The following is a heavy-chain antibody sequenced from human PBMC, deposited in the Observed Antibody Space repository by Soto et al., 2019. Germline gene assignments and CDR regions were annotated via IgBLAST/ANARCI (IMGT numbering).Heavy chain of an antibody. D-gene: IGHD5-18*01. V-gene: IGHV3-11*01. CDR2: ITSCGSTT. CDR1: GFTFSDYY. Sequence: QVQLVESGGDLVKPGGSLRLSCAASGFTFSDYYMSWIRQAPGKGLEWVSSITSCGSTTYYTDSVKGRFTISRDNAKNSLYLQMNSLRAEDTAVYYCARERYSYGPYYFDYWGQGTLVTVSS. J-gene: IGHJ4*02. CDR3: ARERYSYGPYYFDY.